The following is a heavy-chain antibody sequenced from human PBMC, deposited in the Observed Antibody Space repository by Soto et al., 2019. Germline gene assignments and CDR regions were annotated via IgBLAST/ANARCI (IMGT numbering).Heavy chain of an antibody. J-gene: IGHJ4*02. D-gene: IGHD3-3*01. Sequence: GESLKISCKGSGCSFTSYWIDWVRQMPGKGLEWMGIIYPGDSDTRYSPSFQGQVTISADKSISTAYLQWSSLKASDTAMYYCARHGEKGYDFWSGYFFDYWGQGTLVTVSS. CDR1: GCSFTSYW. CDR2: IYPGDSDT. V-gene: IGHV5-51*01. CDR3: ARHGEKGYDFWSGYFFDY.